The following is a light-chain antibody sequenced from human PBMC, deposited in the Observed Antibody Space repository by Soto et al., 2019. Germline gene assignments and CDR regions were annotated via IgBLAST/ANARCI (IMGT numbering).Light chain of an antibody. CDR2: GAS. V-gene: IGKV1-39*01. CDR3: QQLSNSLLST. CDR1: HSISAI. Sequence: DFQLTQSPSSLSASVGDRVTITCRASHSISAILHWYQQKPGKAPRLLIYGASSLQRGVPSRFSGSGSGTEFTLTISGLQPEDFATYCCQQLSNSLLSTFGQGTHLEI. J-gene: IGKJ2*01.